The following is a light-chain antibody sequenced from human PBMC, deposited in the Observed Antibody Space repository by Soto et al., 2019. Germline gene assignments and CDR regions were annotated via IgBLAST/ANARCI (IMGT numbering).Light chain of an antibody. Sequence: EILMTQSQATLSFSPGERATLSCRASQRISSNVAWYKQKPGQAPRLLIYGASTRATGVPARFSGGGSGTEFTLTISSLQSEDFAVYFCQQYKDWPPYTFGQGTKLEIK. CDR1: QRISSN. CDR2: GAS. J-gene: IGKJ2*01. CDR3: QQYKDWPPYT. V-gene: IGKV3-15*01.